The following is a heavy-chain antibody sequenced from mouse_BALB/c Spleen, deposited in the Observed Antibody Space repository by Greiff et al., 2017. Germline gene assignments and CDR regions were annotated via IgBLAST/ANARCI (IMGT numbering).Heavy chain of an antibody. V-gene: IGHV5-9-3*01. J-gene: IGHJ4*01. CDR1: GFTFSSYA. D-gene: IGHD2-10*02. CDR2: ISSGGSYT. Sequence: DVKLVESGGGLVKPGGSLKLSCAASGFTFSSYAMSWVRQTPEKRLEWVATISSGGSYTYYPDSVKGRFTISRDNAKNTLYLQMSSLRSEDTAMYYCARRKYGPMDYWGQGTSVTVSS. CDR3: ARRKYGPMDY.